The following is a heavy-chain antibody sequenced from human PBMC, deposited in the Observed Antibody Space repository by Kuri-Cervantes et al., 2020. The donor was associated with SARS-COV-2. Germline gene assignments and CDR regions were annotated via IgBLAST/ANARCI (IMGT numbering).Heavy chain of an antibody. CDR2: ISYDGSNK. CDR3: ARDGNEETALGY. CDR1: GFTFSSYA. V-gene: IGHV3-30-3*01. J-gene: IGHJ4*02. Sequence: GESLKISCTVSGFTFSSYAMHWVRQAPGKGLEWVAVISYDGSNKYYADSVKGRFTISRDNSKNTLYLQMNSLRAEDTAVYYCARDGNEETALGYWGQGTLVTVSS. D-gene: IGHD1-14*01.